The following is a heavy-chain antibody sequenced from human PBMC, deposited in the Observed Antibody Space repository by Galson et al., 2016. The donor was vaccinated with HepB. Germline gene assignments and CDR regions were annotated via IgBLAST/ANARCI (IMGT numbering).Heavy chain of an antibody. V-gene: IGHV3-21*01. CDR3: ARVIYGSGSYYPDF. CDR1: GFTFSSYT. D-gene: IGHD3-10*01. J-gene: IGHJ4*02. CDR2: ISTSSSYI. Sequence: SLRLSCAASGFTFSSYTMNWVRQAPGKGLEWVSSISTSSSYIYYADSVKGRFTISRDNAKNSLYLQMNSLRAEETAMYYCARVIYGSGSYYPDFWGRGTLVTVSS.